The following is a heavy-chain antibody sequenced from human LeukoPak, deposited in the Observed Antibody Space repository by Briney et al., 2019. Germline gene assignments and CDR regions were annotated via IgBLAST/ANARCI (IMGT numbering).Heavy chain of an antibody. CDR3: ARGRLAGIAFDI. D-gene: IGHD7-27*01. Sequence: SETLSLTCTVSGGSISSYYWSWIRQPPGKGLEWIGEINHSGSTNYNPSLKSRVTISVDTSKNQFSLKLSSVTAADTAVYYCARGRLAGIAFDIWGQGTMVTVSS. J-gene: IGHJ3*02. CDR1: GGSISSYY. V-gene: IGHV4-34*01. CDR2: INHSGST.